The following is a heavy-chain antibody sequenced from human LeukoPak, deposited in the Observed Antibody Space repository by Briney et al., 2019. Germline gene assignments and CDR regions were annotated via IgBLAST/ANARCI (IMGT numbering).Heavy chain of an antibody. V-gene: IGHV3-53*01. Sequence: PGGSLRLSCAASGVTVSSHYMNWVRRAPGKGLEWVSVIYGVDGTSYADSVKGRFTISRDNSKNTAYLQMNSLRAEDTAVYYCASDLLYWGQGTLVTVSS. CDR3: ASDLLY. J-gene: IGHJ4*02. CDR1: GVTVSSHY. CDR2: IYGVDGT. D-gene: IGHD2-15*01.